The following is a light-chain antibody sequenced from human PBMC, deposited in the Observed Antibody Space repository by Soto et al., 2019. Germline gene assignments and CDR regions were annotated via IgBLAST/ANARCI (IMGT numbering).Light chain of an antibody. CDR2: EVN. CDR3: CSYAGINTPVV. V-gene: IGLV2-23*02. CDR1: SSDVGSYNL. Sequence: QSALTQPASVSGSPGQSITISCTGTSSDVGSYNLVSWYQHHPGKAPKLLIFEVNRRPSGVSNRFSGSKSGNTASLTISGLQADDEADYYCCSYAGINTPVVFGGGTQLTVL. J-gene: IGLJ2*01.